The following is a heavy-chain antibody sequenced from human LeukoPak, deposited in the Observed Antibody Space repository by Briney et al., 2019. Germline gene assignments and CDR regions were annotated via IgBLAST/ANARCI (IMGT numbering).Heavy chain of an antibody. D-gene: IGHD6-19*01. CDR2: IYHNENTRST. J-gene: IGHJ4*02. Sequence: SETLSLTCTVSGGSISSYYWSWIRQPPGKGLEWIGYIYHNENTRSTNFNPSLKSRVTISIDSSKNQFSLKLSSVTAADSVVYYCASSPLISSGWLGFDYWGQGTLVTVSS. CDR1: GGSISSYY. V-gene: IGHV4-59*01. CDR3: ASSPLISSGWLGFDY.